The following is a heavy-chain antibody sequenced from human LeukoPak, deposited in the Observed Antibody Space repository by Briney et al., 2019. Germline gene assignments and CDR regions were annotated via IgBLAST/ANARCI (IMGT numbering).Heavy chain of an antibody. Sequence: SETLSLTCTVSDYSISSIYYWGWIRQPPGKGLEWIGSIYYSGSTYYNPSLKSRVTISVDTSKNQFSLKLSSVTAADTAVYYCARDSIMITFGGVDYWGQGTLVTVSS. CDR2: IYYSGST. J-gene: IGHJ4*02. CDR1: DYSISSIYY. CDR3: ARDSIMITFGGVDY. D-gene: IGHD3-16*01. V-gene: IGHV4-38-2*02.